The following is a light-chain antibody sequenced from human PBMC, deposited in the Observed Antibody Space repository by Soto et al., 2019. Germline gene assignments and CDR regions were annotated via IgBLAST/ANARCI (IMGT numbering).Light chain of an antibody. J-gene: IGKJ5*01. CDR3: QQYYSTPT. Sequence: DIQLTQSPSSLSASVGDRVTITCRASQSINNYLNWYQQKPGKAPKLLISSAYSLQSGVPSRFSGSGSGTDFTLAISSLQPEDFATYYCQQYYSTPTFGQGTRLEIK. CDR1: QSINNY. V-gene: IGKV1-39*01. CDR2: SAY.